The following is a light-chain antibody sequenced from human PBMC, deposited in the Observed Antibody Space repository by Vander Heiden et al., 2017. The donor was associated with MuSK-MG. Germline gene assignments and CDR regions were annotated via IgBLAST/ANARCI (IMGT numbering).Light chain of an antibody. Sequence: QSALTQPRSVSGSPGQSVTIPCTGTSSDCGAYHHVSWYQHHTGKPPNLMNYDVSKRPSGVPARFSGSKSGDTASLTISGLQAEDEADYYCCSSAGSYTYVFGTGTKVTVL. CDR2: DVS. V-gene: IGLV2-11*02. CDR3: CSSAGSYTYV. CDR1: SSDCGAYHH. J-gene: IGLJ1*01.